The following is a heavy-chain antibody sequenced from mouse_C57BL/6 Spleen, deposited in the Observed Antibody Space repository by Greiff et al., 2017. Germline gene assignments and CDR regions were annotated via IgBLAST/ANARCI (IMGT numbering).Heavy chain of an antibody. V-gene: IGHV1-19*01. CDR2: INPYNGGT. CDR3: ASHYYGSSYDVAY. Sequence: EVKLMESGPVLVKPGASVKMSCKASGYTFTDYYMNWVKQSHGKSLEWIGVINPYNGGTSSNQKFKGKATLTVDKSSSTAYMELNSLTSEDSAVYYCASHYYGSSYDVAYWGQGTLVTVSA. D-gene: IGHD1-1*01. CDR1: GYTFTDYY. J-gene: IGHJ3*01.